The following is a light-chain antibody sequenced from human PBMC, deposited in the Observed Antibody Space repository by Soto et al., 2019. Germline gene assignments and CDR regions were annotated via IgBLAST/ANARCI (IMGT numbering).Light chain of an antibody. CDR2: AAS. J-gene: IGKJ2*01. Sequence: EVVLTQSPGTLSLSPGERATLSCRASQSVTSTYLAWFQQKPGQDPRLLIYAASSRAAGVPDRFSGSGSGTDFTLTISRLEPEDFAVYYCQQYNTSPYTFGQGTKLEIE. CDR3: QQYNTSPYT. CDR1: QSVTSTY. V-gene: IGKV3-20*01.